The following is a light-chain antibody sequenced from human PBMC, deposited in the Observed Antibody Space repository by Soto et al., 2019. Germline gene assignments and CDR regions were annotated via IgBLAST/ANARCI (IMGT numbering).Light chain of an antibody. CDR1: QSISNY. CDR2: LAS. CDR3: QQSYSSPRT. J-gene: IGKJ1*01. Sequence: DIQMTQSPSSLSASVGDRVTITCRASQSISNYLNWYQQKPGKATELLIYLASSLQSGVPSRFRRSGSVTDFTLTISSLQPEDFATYYCQQSYSSPRTFGQGTKVDIK. V-gene: IGKV1-39*01.